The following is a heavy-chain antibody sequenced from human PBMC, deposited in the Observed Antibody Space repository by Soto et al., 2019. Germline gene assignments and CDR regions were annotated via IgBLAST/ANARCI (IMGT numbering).Heavy chain of an antibody. D-gene: IGHD5-18*01. CDR3: ARDPLMATAGTARHYFGLDV. CDR2: IYYSGNT. J-gene: IGHJ6*02. CDR1: GGSIRSGGYY. Sequence: QVQLQESGPGLVKPSQTLSLTCTVSGGSIRSGGYYWSWVRQNPRRGLEWIGNIYYSGNTYYNPSLKSRLTISVDTSKNQFSLNLSSVTAADTAVYYCARDPLMATAGTARHYFGLDVWGQGTTVTVSS. V-gene: IGHV4-31*03.